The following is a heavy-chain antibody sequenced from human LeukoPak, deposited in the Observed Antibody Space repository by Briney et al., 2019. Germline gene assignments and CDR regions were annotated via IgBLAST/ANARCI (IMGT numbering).Heavy chain of an antibody. CDR1: GGSVSSGSYY. CDR3: ARDGDYGDYHNRGAFDI. CDR2: IYYSGST. D-gene: IGHD4-17*01. V-gene: IGHV4-61*01. J-gene: IGHJ3*02. Sequence: TSETLSLTCTVSGGSVSSGSYYWSWIRQPPGKGLEWIGYIYYSGSTNYNPSLKSRVTISVDTSKNQFSLKLSSVTAADTAVHYCARDGDYGDYHNRGAFDIWGQGTMVTVSS.